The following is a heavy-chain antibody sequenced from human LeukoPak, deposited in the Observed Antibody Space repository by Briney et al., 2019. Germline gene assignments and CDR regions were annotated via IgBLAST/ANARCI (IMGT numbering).Heavy chain of an antibody. CDR1: GFTFSNAW. J-gene: IGHJ3*02. Sequence: PGGSLRLSCAASGFTFSNAWMSWVRQAPGKGLEWVGRIKSKTDGGTTDYAAPVKGRFTISRDDSKNTLYLQMNSLKTEDTAVYYCTRRAWGSGWGAFDIWGQGTMVTVPS. V-gene: IGHV3-15*01. CDR3: TRRAWGSGWGAFDI. CDR2: IKSKTDGGTT. D-gene: IGHD6-19*01.